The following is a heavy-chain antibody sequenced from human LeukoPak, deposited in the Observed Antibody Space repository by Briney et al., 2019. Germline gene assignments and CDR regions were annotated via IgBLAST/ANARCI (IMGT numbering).Heavy chain of an antibody. J-gene: IGHJ4*02. Sequence: PSETLSLTCTVSGGSISSSSYYWGWIRQPPGKGLEWIGSIYYRGSTYYNPSLKSRVTISVDTSKNQFSLKLSSVTAADTAVYYCARLIPSTVPDYWGQGTLVTVSS. V-gene: IGHV4-39*01. CDR1: GGSISSSSYY. CDR3: ARLIPSTVPDY. D-gene: IGHD4-17*01. CDR2: IYYRGST.